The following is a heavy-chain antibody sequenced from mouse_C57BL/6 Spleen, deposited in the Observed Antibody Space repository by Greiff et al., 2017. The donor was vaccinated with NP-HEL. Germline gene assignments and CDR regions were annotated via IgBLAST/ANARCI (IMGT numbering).Heavy chain of an antibody. CDR3: ARWNWEEAY. CDR1: GYTFTSYW. J-gene: IGHJ3*01. Sequence: KAGAELVKPGASVKLSCKASGYTFTSYWMHWVKQRPGQGLEWIGMMDANSGSTNYHEKFKSKATLTVDKSTSTDYMQLSSLTSEDSAVYYCARWNWEEAYWGQGTLVTVSA. D-gene: IGHD4-1*01. CDR2: MDANSGST. V-gene: IGHV1-64*01.